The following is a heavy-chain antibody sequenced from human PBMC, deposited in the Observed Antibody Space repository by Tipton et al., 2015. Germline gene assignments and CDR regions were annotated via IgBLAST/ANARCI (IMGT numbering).Heavy chain of an antibody. CDR2: IYYSGIT. V-gene: IGHV4-59*01. D-gene: IGHD3-3*01. CDR3: ARILEWQTARFDP. J-gene: IGHJ5*02. CDR1: GGYISSYY. Sequence: TLSLTCTVSGGYISSYYWSWIRQPPGKGLEWIGYIYYSGITKYNPSLNSRATISLDTSKNQFSLRLSSVTAADTAVYYCARILEWQTARFDPWGQGTLVTVSS.